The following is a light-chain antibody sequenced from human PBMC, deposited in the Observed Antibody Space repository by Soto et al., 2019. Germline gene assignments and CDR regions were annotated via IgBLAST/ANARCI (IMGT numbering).Light chain of an antibody. CDR1: QSVSNS. CDR2: DVS. Sequence: EIVLTQSPATLSLSPGERATLSCWASQSVSNSLAWYQQRPGQSPRLLIYDVSTRATGIPARFGGSGSGTDFTLTISSLQSEDFAIYYCQQCYSTLPLTFGGGTKVEIK. V-gene: IGKV3-11*01. J-gene: IGKJ4*01. CDR3: QQCYSTLPLT.